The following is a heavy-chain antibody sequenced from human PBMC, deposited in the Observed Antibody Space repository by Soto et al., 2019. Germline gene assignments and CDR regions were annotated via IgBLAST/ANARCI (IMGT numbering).Heavy chain of an antibody. Sequence: VQLVQSGAEVKKPGASVKVSCKASGYTFTEYSISWVRQAPGQGLEWMGWIRTNNGNTKNAQSLQGRVTMTADTSTKTAYMELWSLRSDDTAVYYCARDPTDNPPSVYFDLWGGGTLVTVSS. CDR3: ARDPTDNPPSVYFDL. V-gene: IGHV1-18*04. J-gene: IGHJ2*01. CDR2: IRTNNGNT. CDR1: GYTFTEYS. D-gene: IGHD1-1*01.